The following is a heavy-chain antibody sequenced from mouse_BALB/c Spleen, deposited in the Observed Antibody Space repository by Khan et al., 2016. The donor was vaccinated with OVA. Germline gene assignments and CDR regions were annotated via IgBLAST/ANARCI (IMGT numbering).Heavy chain of an antibody. CDR2: IVPGSSNA. CDR3: ARENYDGRRCCTMDY. D-gene: IGHD1-1*01. Sequence: DLVKPGASVKLSCKASGYTFTSYWITWINQRPGQGLEWIGRIVPGSSNAYYKDMLKGRATLTVDTSSSTPYLQLSSLSSEDTAVYFCARENYDGRRCCTMDYWGQGTSVTVSS. CDR1: GYTFTSYW. V-gene: IGHV1S41*01. J-gene: IGHJ4*01.